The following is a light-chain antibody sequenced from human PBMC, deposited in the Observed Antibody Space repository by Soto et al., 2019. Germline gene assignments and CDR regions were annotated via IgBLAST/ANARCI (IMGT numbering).Light chain of an antibody. Sequence: EIALTQSPGTLSLSPGERATLSCRASQSVTSNYLAWYQQKPGQAPRLLMFGASIRDTGIPDRFSCSGSGTDFALTISRLEPEEFAVFYCQQYGSSPGTFGQGTKVDVK. CDR1: QSVTSNY. CDR3: QQYGSSPGT. J-gene: IGKJ1*01. V-gene: IGKV3-20*01. CDR2: GAS.